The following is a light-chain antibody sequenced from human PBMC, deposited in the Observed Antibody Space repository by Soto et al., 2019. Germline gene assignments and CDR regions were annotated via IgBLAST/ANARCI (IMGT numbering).Light chain of an antibody. CDR1: SNDVGHFNY. CDR3: TSFTTSNTFG. V-gene: IGLV2-14*03. J-gene: IGLJ1*01. CDR2: DVS. Sequence: QSALAQPASVSGSPGQSITISCTGTSNDVGHFNYVSWFQQHPGKAPKLLIFDVSNWPSGVSDRFSGSKSGNTAALTISGLQPEDESVYYCTSFTTSNTFGFGSGTKVTVL.